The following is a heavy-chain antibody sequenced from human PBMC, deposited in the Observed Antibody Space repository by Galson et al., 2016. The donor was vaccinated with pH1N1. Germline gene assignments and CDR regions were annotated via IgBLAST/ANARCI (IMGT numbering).Heavy chain of an antibody. V-gene: IGHV3-30*12. D-gene: IGHD4-17*01. CDR2: ILYNGNDK. CDR1: GFTFSSCG. Sequence: SLRLSCAASGFTFSSCGIYWVRQAPGKGLEWVGNILYNGNDKYYADSVKGRFNISRDSSMTTVYLQMVSVTVEDTAVYFCARDESGYGDSFPDVFDIWGQGTMVTVSS. J-gene: IGHJ3*02. CDR3: ARDESGYGDSFPDVFDI.